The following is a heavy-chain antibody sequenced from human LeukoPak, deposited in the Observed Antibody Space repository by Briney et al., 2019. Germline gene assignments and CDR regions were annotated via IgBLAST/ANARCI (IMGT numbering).Heavy chain of an antibody. V-gene: IGHV4-39*01. CDR3: AGPGGGYCSGGSCSGHWFDP. D-gene: IGHD2-15*01. CDR1: GGSISSSNYD. CDR2: IYHSGST. J-gene: IGHJ5*02. Sequence: SETLSLTCSVSGGSISSSNYDWGWIRQPPGKGLEWIGTIYHSGSTHYNPSLKSRVPISVDTSKNQFSLKLTSGPVAATAWCYCAGPGGGYCSGGSCSGHWFDPWGQGTLVTVSS.